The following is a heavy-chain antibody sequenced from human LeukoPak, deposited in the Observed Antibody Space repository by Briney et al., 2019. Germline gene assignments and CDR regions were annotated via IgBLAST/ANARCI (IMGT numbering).Heavy chain of an antibody. Sequence: GGSLRLSCAASGFTFGSFWMHWVRQVPGKGLVWVSAISGSGGSTYYADSVKGRFTISRDNSKNTLYLQMNSLRAEDTAVYYCAKESYCSSTSCYRAFDYWGQGTLVTVSS. CDR3: AKESYCSSTSCYRAFDY. CDR1: GFTFGSFW. CDR2: ISGSGGST. J-gene: IGHJ4*02. D-gene: IGHD2-2*01. V-gene: IGHV3-23*01.